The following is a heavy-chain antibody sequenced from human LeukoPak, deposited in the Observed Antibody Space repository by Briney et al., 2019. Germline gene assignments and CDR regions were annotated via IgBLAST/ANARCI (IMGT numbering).Heavy chain of an antibody. CDR1: GFTFSNYA. J-gene: IGHJ4*02. Sequence: GGSLRLSYAASGFTFSNYAMSWVRQAPGKGLEWVSSISGNGGSTYFADSVKGRFTISRDNSKNTLSLQMNSLRAEDTAVYYCAKHNSALLSSFDYWGQGTLVTVSS. D-gene: IGHD6-25*01. V-gene: IGHV3-23*01. CDR2: ISGNGGST. CDR3: AKHNSALLSSFDY.